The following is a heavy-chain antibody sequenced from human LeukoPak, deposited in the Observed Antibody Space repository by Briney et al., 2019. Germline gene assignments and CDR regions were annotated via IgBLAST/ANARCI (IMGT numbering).Heavy chain of an antibody. V-gene: IGHV1-8*01. CDR1: GYTFTGYD. CDR2: RNPHRGTA. J-gene: IGHJ5*02. D-gene: IGHD3-10*01. CDR3: AAKGVRTGNWFDP. Sequence: ASVKVSCKASGYTFTGYDINWVRQATGQGVEWMGWRNPHRGTAGYAQRFQGRLTMTRNTSISTAYMELSSLTSEDTAVYYCAAKGVRTGNWFDPWGQGTPVTVSS.